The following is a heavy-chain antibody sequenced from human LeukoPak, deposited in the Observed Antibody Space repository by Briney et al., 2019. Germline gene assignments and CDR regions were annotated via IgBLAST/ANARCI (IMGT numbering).Heavy chain of an antibody. D-gene: IGHD6-13*01. CDR1: GFTFSSYG. J-gene: IGHJ4*02. CDR2: ISGSGDST. V-gene: IGHV3-64*01. CDR3: ARGSLIGYSSSWYGAHFDY. Sequence: PGGSLRLSCAASGFTFSSYGMHWVRQAPGKGLEYVSAISGSGDSTYYANSVKGRFTISRDNSKNTLFLQMGSLRADDMAVYYCARGSLIGYSSSWYGAHFDYWGQGTLVTVSS.